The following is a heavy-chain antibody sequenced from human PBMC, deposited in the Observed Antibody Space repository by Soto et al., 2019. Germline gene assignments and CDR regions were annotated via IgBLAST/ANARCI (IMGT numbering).Heavy chain of an antibody. Sequence: QITLNESGPTQVKPRQTLTLTCTFSGFSLTTSGLGVGWIRQSPGKAPEWLALIYWDDDKRYSPSLESRLTITKDTSNNQVVLTMAYLYPADTATYYCAHRVLRTVFGLVTTTAIYFDFWGQGTPVAVSS. CDR3: AHRVLRTVFGLVTTTAIYFDF. J-gene: IGHJ4*02. CDR1: GFSLTTSGLG. V-gene: IGHV2-5*02. CDR2: IYWDDDK. D-gene: IGHD3-3*01.